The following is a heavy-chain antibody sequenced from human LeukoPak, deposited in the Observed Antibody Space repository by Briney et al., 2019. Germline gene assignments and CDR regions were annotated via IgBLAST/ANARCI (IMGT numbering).Heavy chain of an antibody. J-gene: IGHJ3*02. CDR1: GGSISSGSYY. CDR2: IYTSGST. Sequence: SQTLSLTCTVSGGSISSGSYYWRWIRQPAGKGLEWLGRIYTSGSTNYNPSLKSRVTISVDTSKNQFSLRLSSVTAADTAVYYCARVPLRRYSSGWYAFDIWGQGTMVTVSS. V-gene: IGHV4-61*02. D-gene: IGHD6-19*01. CDR3: ARVPLRRYSSGWYAFDI.